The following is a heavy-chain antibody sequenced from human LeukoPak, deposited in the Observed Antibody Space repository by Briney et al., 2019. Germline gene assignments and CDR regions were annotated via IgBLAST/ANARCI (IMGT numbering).Heavy chain of an antibody. V-gene: IGHV3-23*01. D-gene: IGHD6-19*01. CDR3: AKIPGYSSGWYLDY. J-gene: IGHJ4*02. Sequence: PGGSLGLSCAASGFTFSSYAMSWVRQAPGKGLEWVSAISGSGGSTYYADSVKGRFTISRDNSKNTLYLQMNSLRAEDTAVYYCAKIPGYSSGWYLDYWGQGTLVTVSS. CDR1: GFTFSSYA. CDR2: ISGSGGST.